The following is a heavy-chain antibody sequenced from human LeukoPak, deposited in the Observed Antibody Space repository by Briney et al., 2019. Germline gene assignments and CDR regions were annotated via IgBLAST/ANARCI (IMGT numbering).Heavy chain of an antibody. CDR2: ISGSGGST. D-gene: IGHD2-2*01. V-gene: IGHV3-23*01. Sequence: GGSLRLSCAASGFTFSSYAMSWIRQAPGKGLEWVSAISGSGGSTYYADSVKGRFTISRDNSKNTLYLQMNSLRAEDTAVYYCAKDHRYCSSTSCFFDYWGQGTLVTVSS. J-gene: IGHJ4*02. CDR1: GFTFSSYA. CDR3: AKDHRYCSSTSCFFDY.